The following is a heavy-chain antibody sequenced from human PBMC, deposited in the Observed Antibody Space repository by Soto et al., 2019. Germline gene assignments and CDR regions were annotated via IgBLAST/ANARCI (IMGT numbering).Heavy chain of an antibody. CDR2: IRSKAYGGTT. CDR1: GFTFGDYA. Sequence: GGSLRLSCTASGFTFGDYAMSWFRQAPGKGLEWVGFIRSKAYGGTTEYAASVKGRFTISRDDSKSIAYLQMNSLKAEDTAVYYCAKAAESSAYTIYYYYYMDVWGKGTTVTVSS. V-gene: IGHV3-49*03. D-gene: IGHD6-25*01. J-gene: IGHJ6*03. CDR3: AKAAESSAYTIYYYYYMDV.